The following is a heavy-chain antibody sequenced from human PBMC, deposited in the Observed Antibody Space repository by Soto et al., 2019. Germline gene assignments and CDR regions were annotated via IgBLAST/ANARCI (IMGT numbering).Heavy chain of an antibody. V-gene: IGHV1-69*06. CDR2: IIPIFGSA. J-gene: IGHJ6*02. Sequence: QVQLVQSGAEVKKPGSSVKVSCKDSVGTFSSYTISWVRQAHGQGLEWMGGIIPIFGSANYAEKFQGRVPINADKSTTTAYMEVRSLRSEDTAVYYCARAPVTGNRPYYYYGMDVCGQGTTVTVSS. CDR3: ARAPVTGNRPYYYYGMDV. CDR1: VGTFSSYT. D-gene: IGHD3-16*02.